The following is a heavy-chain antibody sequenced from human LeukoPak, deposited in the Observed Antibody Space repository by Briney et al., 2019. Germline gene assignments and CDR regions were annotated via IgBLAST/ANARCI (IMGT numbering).Heavy chain of an antibody. D-gene: IGHD2-8*01. CDR1: GFTFGAYF. CDR3: VKDLNGTWSFDY. J-gene: IGHJ4*02. CDR2: ISSNEYDT. V-gene: IGHV3-64D*06. Sequence: PGRSLRLSCSASGFTFGAYFMHWVRQAPGKGLQYVSSISSNEYDTYYADSVKGRFTISRDNSKNTLFLQMNNLRPEDTAVYYCVKDLNGTWSFDYWGQGTLVTVSS.